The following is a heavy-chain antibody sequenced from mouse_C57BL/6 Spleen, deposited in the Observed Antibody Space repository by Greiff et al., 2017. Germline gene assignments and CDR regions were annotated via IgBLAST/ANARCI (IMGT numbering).Heavy chain of an antibody. CDR1: GYAFSSSW. Sequence: QVQLQQPGPELVKPGASVKISCKASGYAFSSSWMNWVKQRPGKGLEWIGRIYPGDGDTNYNGKFKGKATLTADKSSSTAYMQLCSLTSEVSAVYFWARWYYCGSSPYAMDDWGKGTSVTVSS. V-gene: IGHV1-82*01. J-gene: IGHJ4*01. CDR2: IYPGDGDT. D-gene: IGHD1-1*01. CDR3: ARWYYCGSSPYAMDD.